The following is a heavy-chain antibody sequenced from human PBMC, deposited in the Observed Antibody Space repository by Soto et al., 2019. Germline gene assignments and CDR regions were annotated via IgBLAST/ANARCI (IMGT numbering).Heavy chain of an antibody. CDR2: ISAYNGNT. V-gene: IGHV1-18*01. Sequence: ASVKVSCKASGYTFTSYGISWVRQAPGQGLEWMGWISAYNGNTNYAQKLQGRVTMTRDTSTSTAYMELSSLRSEDTAVYYCAREQHSSGWYDYYYYGMDVWGQGTTVTVS. CDR1: GYTFTSYG. CDR3: AREQHSSGWYDYYYYGMDV. J-gene: IGHJ6*02. D-gene: IGHD6-19*01.